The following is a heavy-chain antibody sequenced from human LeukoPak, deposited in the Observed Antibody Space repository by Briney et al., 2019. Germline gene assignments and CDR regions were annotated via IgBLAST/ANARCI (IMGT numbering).Heavy chain of an antibody. J-gene: IGHJ4*02. CDR3: AKDLDYDSSGYYLDF. V-gene: IGHV3-23*01. Sequence: PGGSLRLSCAASGFTFSNYAMSWVRQAPGKGLEWVSAISGSDGSTYCADSVKGRFTISRDNSKNTLYLQMNSLGADDTAVYYCAKDLDYDSSGYYLDFWGQGTLVTVSS. CDR2: ISGSDGST. CDR1: GFTFSNYA. D-gene: IGHD3-22*01.